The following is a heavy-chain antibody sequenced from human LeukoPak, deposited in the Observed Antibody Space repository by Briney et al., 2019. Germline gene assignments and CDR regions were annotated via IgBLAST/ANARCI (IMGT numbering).Heavy chain of an antibody. CDR3: ARAPIRDYYDSSGYRTTYFDY. D-gene: IGHD3-22*01. V-gene: IGHV1-69*06. CDR2: IIPIFGTA. J-gene: IGHJ4*02. Sequence: ASVKVSCKASGGTFSSYAISWVRQAPGQGLEWMGGIIPIFGTANYAQKFQGRVTITADKSTSTAYMELSSLRSEDTAVYYCARAPIRDYYDSSGYRTTYFDYWGQGTLVTVSS. CDR1: GGTFSSYA.